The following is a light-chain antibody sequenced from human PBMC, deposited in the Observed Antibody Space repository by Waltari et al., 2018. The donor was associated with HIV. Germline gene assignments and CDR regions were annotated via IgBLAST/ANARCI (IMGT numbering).Light chain of an antibody. CDR1: HGISNS. CDR2: AAS. CDR3: QQLNIFPFT. V-gene: IGKV1-9*01. J-gene: IGKJ3*01. Sequence: DIQLTQSPSLLSASVGDKITITCRASHGISNSLAWYQQKPERAPRLLIYAASTLQSGVPSRFSGSGSGTEFTLTIASLQAEDFATYYCQQLNIFPFTFGPGTKVDI.